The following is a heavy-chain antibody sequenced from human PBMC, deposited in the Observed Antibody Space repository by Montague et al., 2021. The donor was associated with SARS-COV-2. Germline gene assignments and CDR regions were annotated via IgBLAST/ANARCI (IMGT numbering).Heavy chain of an antibody. D-gene: IGHD1-20*01. V-gene: IGHV4-34*01. J-gene: IGHJ6*02. Sequence: SETLSLTCAVYGGSLSGYYWSWIRLPPGKGLEWIGEINHSGSTNYNPSLKSRVTISLDTSKNQFSLKLSSVTAADTAVYYCARGRRRYNWRDETSYYYGMDVWGQGTTVTVSS. CDR1: GGSLSGYY. CDR2: INHSGST. CDR3: ARGRRRYNWRDETSYYYGMDV.